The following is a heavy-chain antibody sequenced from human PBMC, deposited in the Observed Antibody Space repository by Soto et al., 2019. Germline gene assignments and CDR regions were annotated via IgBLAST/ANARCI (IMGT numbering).Heavy chain of an antibody. CDR1: GYTYTTFW. J-gene: IGHJ5*02. CDR2: IDPRDSYT. D-gene: IGHD2-2*01. CDR3: ARLYCSSSTCDSWFDP. Sequence: PGESLKISCTGFGYTYTTFWISWVRQMPGRGLEWMGRIDPRDSYTNYSPSFQGHVTISVDKSISTAYLQWGSLEASDTAMYYCARLYCSSSTCDSWFDPWGQGTLVTVSS. V-gene: IGHV5-10-1*01.